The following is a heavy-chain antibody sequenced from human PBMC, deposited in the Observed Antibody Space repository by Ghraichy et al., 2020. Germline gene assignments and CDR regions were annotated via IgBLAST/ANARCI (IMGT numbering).Heavy chain of an antibody. V-gene: IGHV3-48*04. J-gene: IGHJ5*01. CDR2: IDSTSDTI. CDR1: GFNFNKEN. D-gene: IGHD7-27*01. Sequence: WGSLRLSCAASGFNFNKENMNWVRQAPGKGLEWVSYIDSTSDTIFYADSVRGRLTISRDNARNSLFLQMNSLRVEDTAVYYCARGLGASWFAYWDQGTLVTVSS. CDR3: ARGLGASWFAY.